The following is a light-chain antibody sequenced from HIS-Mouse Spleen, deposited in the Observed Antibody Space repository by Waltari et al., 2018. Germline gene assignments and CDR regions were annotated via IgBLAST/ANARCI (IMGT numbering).Light chain of an antibody. CDR3: GADHGSGSNFVYV. CDR2: VGTGGIVG. Sequence: QPVLTQPPSASASLGASVTPTCPLSSGYSNYKVDWYQQTPGKGPRFVMRVGTGGIVGSKGDGIPDRFSVLGSGLNRYLTIKNIQEEDESDYHCGADHGSGSNFVYVFGTGTKVTVL. J-gene: IGLJ1*01. CDR1: SGYSNYK. V-gene: IGLV9-49*01.